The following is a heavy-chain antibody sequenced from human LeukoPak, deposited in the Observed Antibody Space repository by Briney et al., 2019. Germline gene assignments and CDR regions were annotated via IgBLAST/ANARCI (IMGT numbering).Heavy chain of an antibody. CDR1: GFTFSSYA. CDR3: RTMIVVVTAHAFDI. Sequence: GRSLRLSCAASGFTFSSYAMHWVCQAPGKGLEWVAVISYDGSNKYYADSVKGRFTISRDNSKNTLYLQMNSLRAEDTAVYYCRTMIVVVTAHAFDIWGQGTMVTVSS. V-gene: IGHV3-30*01. D-gene: IGHD3-22*01. J-gene: IGHJ3*02. CDR2: ISYDGSNK.